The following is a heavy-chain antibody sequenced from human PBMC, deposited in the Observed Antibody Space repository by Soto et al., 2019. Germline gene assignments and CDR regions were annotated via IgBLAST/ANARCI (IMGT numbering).Heavy chain of an antibody. D-gene: IGHD3-9*01. CDR3: AKDRGGPGEILTDFDY. Sequence: GGSLRLSCAASGFTFSNYALSWVRQAPGKGLEWVSAIRGSGGSAYYADSVKGRFTISRDNSKNTLYVQMNSLRAEDTAVYYCAKDRGGPGEILTDFDYWGQGTLVTVSS. V-gene: IGHV3-23*01. CDR1: GFTFSNYA. J-gene: IGHJ4*02. CDR2: IRGSGGSA.